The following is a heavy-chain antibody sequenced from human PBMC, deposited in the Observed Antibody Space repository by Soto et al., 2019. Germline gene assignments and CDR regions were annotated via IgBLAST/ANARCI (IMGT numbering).Heavy chain of an antibody. D-gene: IGHD2-2*01. J-gene: IGHJ3*02. CDR1: GGSISSGGYY. V-gene: IGHV4-31*03. CDR2: IYYSRST. Sequence: QVQLQESGPGLVKPSQTLSLTCTVSGGSISSGGYYWSWIRQHPGKGLEWIGYIYYSRSTYYNPSIKSRVTISVDTSKNPFSLKLSSVTAADTAVYYCAREDIVVVPAARDAFDIWGQGTMVTVSS. CDR3: AREDIVVVPAARDAFDI.